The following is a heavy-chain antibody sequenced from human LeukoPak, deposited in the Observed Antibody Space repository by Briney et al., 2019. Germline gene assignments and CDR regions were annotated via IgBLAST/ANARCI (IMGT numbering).Heavy chain of an antibody. CDR3: ARGDYNWNYRDYYYMDV. CDR1: GFTFSSYS. CDR2: ISSSSSYI. J-gene: IGHJ6*03. D-gene: IGHD1-7*01. V-gene: IGHV3-21*01. Sequence: GGSLRLSCAASGFTFSSYSMNWVRQAPGKGLEWVSSISSSSSYIYYADSVKGRFTISRDNAKNSLYLQMNSLRAEDTAVYYCARGDYNWNYRDYYYMDVWGKGTTVTVSS.